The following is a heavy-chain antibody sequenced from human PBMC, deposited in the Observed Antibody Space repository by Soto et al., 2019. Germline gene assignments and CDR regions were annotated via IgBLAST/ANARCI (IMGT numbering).Heavy chain of an antibody. CDR3: ARDGMYHSYYHY. J-gene: IGHJ6*01. CDR2: IKEDGSEK. D-gene: IGHD2-2*01. Sequence: GGSLRLSCAASGFTLSSYWMSGVRLVPGKGLEWVANIKEDGSEKYYVDSVRGRFTISRDNAKNSLYLQMNSLRAEDTAVYCCARDGMYHSYYHY. V-gene: IGHV3-7*04. CDR1: GFTLSSYW.